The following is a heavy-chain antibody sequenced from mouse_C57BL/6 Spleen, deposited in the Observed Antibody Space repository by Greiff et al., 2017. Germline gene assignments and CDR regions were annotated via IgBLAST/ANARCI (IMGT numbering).Heavy chain of an antibody. D-gene: IGHD1-1*01. CDR1: VYTFTSYW. Sequence: QVQLQQPGTELVKPGASVKLSCKASVYTFTSYWMHWVKQRPGHGLEWIGNINPSNGGTNYNEKFKSKATLTVDKSSSTAYMQLSSLTSEDSAVYYCARSGYYGSSPLDDRGQGTTLTVAS. CDR3: ARSGYYGSSPLDD. CDR2: INPSNGGT. V-gene: IGHV1-53*01. J-gene: IGHJ2*01.